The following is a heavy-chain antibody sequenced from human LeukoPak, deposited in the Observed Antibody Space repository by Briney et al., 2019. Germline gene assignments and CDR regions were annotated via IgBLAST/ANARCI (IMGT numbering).Heavy chain of an antibody. V-gene: IGHV3-48*01. Sequence: GGSLRLSCAASGFTFSSYSMNWVRQAPGKGLEWVSYISSSSSTIYYADSVKGRFTISRHNSKNTLYLQMNSLRAEDTAVYYCARDRSVAGNYYGMDVWGQGTTVTVSS. CDR1: GFTFSSYS. J-gene: IGHJ6*02. CDR2: ISSSSSTI. D-gene: IGHD6-19*01. CDR3: ARDRSVAGNYYGMDV.